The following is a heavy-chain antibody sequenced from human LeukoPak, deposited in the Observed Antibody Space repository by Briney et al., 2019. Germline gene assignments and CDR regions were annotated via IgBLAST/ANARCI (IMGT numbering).Heavy chain of an antibody. J-gene: IGHJ5*02. CDR3: ATAYSSGWPIGNWFDP. CDR1: GYTLTELS. V-gene: IGHV1-24*01. Sequence: ASVKVSCKVSGYTLTELSMHWVRQAPGKGLEWMGGFDPEDGGTIYAQKFQGRVTMTEDTSTDTAYMELSSLRSEDTAVYYCATAYSSGWPIGNWFDPWGQGTLVTVSS. D-gene: IGHD6-19*01. CDR2: FDPEDGGT.